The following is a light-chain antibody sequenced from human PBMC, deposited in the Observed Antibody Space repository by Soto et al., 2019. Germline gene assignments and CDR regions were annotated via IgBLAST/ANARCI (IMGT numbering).Light chain of an antibody. CDR1: QSVSSSY. CDR2: GAS. CDR3: QQYGSSPWT. V-gene: IGKV3-20*01. Sequence: EIVLTQSPGTLSLSPGERATLSCRASQSVSSSYLAWYQQKPGQAPRLLIYGASSRATGIPDRFSGSGSGTDFTVTISRLEPEEFAVDYWQQYGSSPWTFGQGNKVEIK. J-gene: IGKJ1*01.